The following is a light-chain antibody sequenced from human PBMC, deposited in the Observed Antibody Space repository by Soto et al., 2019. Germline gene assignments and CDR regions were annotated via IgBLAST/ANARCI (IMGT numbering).Light chain of an antibody. CDR2: AAS. V-gene: IGKV1-12*01. Sequence: DIQMTQSPSSVSASVGDRVTITCRASQGISSWVAWYQQKPGKAPKLLIYAASSLQSGVPSRFSGSGSGTDFTLTSSSLQPEDLATYYCQQANSFPWTLGQWHKVEIK. CDR1: QGISSW. CDR3: QQANSFPWT. J-gene: IGKJ1*01.